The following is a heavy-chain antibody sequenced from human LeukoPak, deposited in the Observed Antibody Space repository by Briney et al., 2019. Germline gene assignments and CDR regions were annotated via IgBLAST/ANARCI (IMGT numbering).Heavy chain of an antibody. Sequence: GGSLRLSCAASGFIFSSYAMSWVRQAPGKGLEWVSTISGSGGSTYYADSVKGRFTISTDNSKNTVYLHMNSLRAEDTAVYYCARRYSSGSYDAFIIWGQGTMVTVSS. CDR2: ISGSGGST. CDR3: ARRYSSGSYDAFII. J-gene: IGHJ3*02. CDR1: GFIFSSYA. V-gene: IGHV3-23*01. D-gene: IGHD5-18*01.